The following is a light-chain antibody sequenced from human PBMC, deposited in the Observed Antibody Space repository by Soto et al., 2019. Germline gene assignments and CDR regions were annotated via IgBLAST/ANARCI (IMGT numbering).Light chain of an antibody. CDR1: SSNVGSNT. V-gene: IGLV1-44*01. Sequence: QSVLTQPPSASGTPGQRVTISCSGSSSNVGSNTVNWYQQLPGTAPRLLIFGNNQRPSRVPDRFSGSKSGTSASLAISGLQSEDEADYYCAAWDDSLNGVVFGGGTQLTVL. CDR3: AAWDDSLNGVV. J-gene: IGLJ2*01. CDR2: GNN.